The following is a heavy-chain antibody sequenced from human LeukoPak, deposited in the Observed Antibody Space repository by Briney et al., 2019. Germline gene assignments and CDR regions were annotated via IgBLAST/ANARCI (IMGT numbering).Heavy chain of an antibody. CDR2: ISYNGGNQ. V-gene: IGHV3-30-3*01. Sequence: PGGSLTLSCAASEFTFSAYVMHWVRQPPGKGLGWLALISYNGGNQFYADSVKGRFTISRNNSKNTLYLQMNSLRAEDTAVYYCARFYCSSTSCYLPEYFQHWGQGTLVTVSS. CDR1: EFTFSAYV. J-gene: IGHJ1*01. D-gene: IGHD2-2*01. CDR3: ARFYCSSTSCYLPEYFQH.